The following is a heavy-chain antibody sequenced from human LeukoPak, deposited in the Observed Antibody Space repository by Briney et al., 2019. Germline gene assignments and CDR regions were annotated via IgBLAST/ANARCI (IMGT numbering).Heavy chain of an antibody. D-gene: IGHD5-18*01. CDR1: GFTFDAYA. J-gene: IGHJ3*02. V-gene: IGHV3-23*01. CDR3: GKSSSSYGNDALDI. Sequence: PGGSLRLSCAASGFTFDAYAMDWVRQAPGKGLEWVSVIRGGGAVAFYADSVKGRFTISRDNSRNTLYLHMNSLTADDTAVYYCGKSSSSYGNDALDIWRQGTIVTVSS. CDR2: IRGGGAVA.